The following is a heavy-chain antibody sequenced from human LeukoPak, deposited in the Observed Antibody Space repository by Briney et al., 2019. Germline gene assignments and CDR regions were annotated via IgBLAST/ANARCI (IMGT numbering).Heavy chain of an antibody. CDR1: GGSISSSSYY. CDR3: ASPAQPGVVISKKDY. V-gene: IGHV4-39*01. J-gene: IGHJ4*02. D-gene: IGHD3-3*01. CDR2: IYYSGST. Sequence: SETLSLTCTVSGGSISSSSYYWGWIRQPPGKGLEWIGSIYYSGSTYYNPSLKSRVTISVDTSKNQFSLKLSSVTAADTAVYYCASPAQPGVVISKKDYWGQGTLVTVSS.